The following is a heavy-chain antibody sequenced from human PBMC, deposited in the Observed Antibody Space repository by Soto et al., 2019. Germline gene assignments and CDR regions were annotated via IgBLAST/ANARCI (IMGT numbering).Heavy chain of an antibody. CDR1: GFTFSSYA. V-gene: IGHV3-30-3*01. Sequence: GGSLRLSCAASGFTFSSYAMHWVRQAPGKGLEWVAVISYDGSNKYYADSVKGRFTISRDNSKNTLYLQMNSLRDEDTAVYYCARDSPPGDSSGYYYTYYYNMDVWGQGTTVTVSS. CDR3: ARDSPPGDSSGYYYTYYYNMDV. CDR2: ISYDGSNK. D-gene: IGHD3-22*01. J-gene: IGHJ6*02.